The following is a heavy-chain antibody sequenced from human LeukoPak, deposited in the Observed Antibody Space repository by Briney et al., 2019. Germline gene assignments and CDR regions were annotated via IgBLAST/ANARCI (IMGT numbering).Heavy chain of an antibody. J-gene: IGHJ3*02. CDR1: GFSVSDKY. CDR2: IKGDGSGT. V-gene: IGHV3-74*01. Sequence: GGSLRLSCAVSGFSVSDKYMSWVRQAPGKGLVWVSRIKGDGSGTSYADSVKGRFTISRDNAKNTLYLQMNSLRAEDTAVYYCGGGNYYDSSGSTPGIWGQGTMVTVSS. CDR3: GGGNYYDSSGSTPGI. D-gene: IGHD3-22*01.